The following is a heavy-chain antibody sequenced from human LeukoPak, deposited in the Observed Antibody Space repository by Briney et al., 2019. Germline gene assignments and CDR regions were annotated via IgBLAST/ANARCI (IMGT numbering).Heavy chain of an antibody. CDR2: IYYSGST. Sequence: SETLSLTCTVSGGSISSSSYYWGWIRQPPGKGLEWIGSIYYSGSTYYNPSLKSRVTISVDTSKNQFSLKLSSVTAADTAVYYCARHGGTYYDSSGCSVAYNWFDPWGQGTLVTVSS. D-gene: IGHD3-22*01. CDR3: ARHGGTYYDSSGCSVAYNWFDP. J-gene: IGHJ5*02. V-gene: IGHV4-39*01. CDR1: GGSISSSSYY.